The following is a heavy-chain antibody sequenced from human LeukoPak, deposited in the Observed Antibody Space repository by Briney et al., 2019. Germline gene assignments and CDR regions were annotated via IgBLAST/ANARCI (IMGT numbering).Heavy chain of an antibody. CDR1: GFTFSSYS. CDR2: ISSSSSYI. V-gene: IGHV3-21*01. Sequence: GGSLRLSCAASGFTFSSYSMNWVRRAPGKGLEWVSSISSSSSYIYYADSVKGRFTISRDNAKNSLYLQMNSLRAEDTAVYYCARSGESYGDLDYWGQGTLVTVSS. D-gene: IGHD4-17*01. CDR3: ARSGESYGDLDY. J-gene: IGHJ4*02.